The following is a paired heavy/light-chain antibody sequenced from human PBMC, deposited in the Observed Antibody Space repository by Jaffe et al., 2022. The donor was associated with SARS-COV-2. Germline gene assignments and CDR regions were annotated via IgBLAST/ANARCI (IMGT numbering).Light chain of an antibody. CDR1: ALPRQY. Sequence: SYELTQPPSVSVSPGQTARITCSGSALPRQYAYWYQQKTGQAPVLVIYKDTERPSGIPARFYGSTSGTTVTLSIIAAQAEDEADYYCQSADSSGTLVFGGGTKLTVL. CDR2: KDT. J-gene: IGLJ2*01. CDR3: QSADSSGTLV. V-gene: IGLV3-25*03.
Heavy chain of an antibody. V-gene: IGHV3-23*01. CDR1: GFIFSDCA. CDR2: ISGSGGKS. Sequence: EEQLLESGGGLVQPGGSLRLSCTASGFIFSDCAMSWVRQAPGKGLEWVSSISGSGGKSYFADSVKGRFTMSRDNSNNTVYLQMNSLRVEDTAVYYCAEAPTPIVGSTTFFRRWGQGTLVTVSS. D-gene: IGHD1-26*01. CDR3: AEAPTPIVGSTTFFRR. J-gene: IGHJ1*01.